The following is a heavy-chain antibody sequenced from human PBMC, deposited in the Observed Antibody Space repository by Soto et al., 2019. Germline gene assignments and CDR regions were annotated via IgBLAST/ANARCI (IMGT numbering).Heavy chain of an antibody. J-gene: IGHJ4*02. V-gene: IGHV1-69*02. CDR3: ARGAGAGPFDY. Sequence: QVQLVQSGAEVKKPGSSVKVSCKASGGTFSSYTISWVRQAPGQGLEWMGRIIPILGIANYAQKFQGRVTITADKSTSTAYMELSSLESEDTAVYYCARGAGAGPFDYWGQGTLVTVSS. D-gene: IGHD6-19*01. CDR1: GGTFSSYT. CDR2: IIPILGIA.